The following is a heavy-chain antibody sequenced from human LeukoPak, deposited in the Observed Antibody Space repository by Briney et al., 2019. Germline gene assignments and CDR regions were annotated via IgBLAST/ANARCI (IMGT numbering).Heavy chain of an antibody. CDR1: GYTFTSYD. J-gene: IGHJ4*02. V-gene: IGHV1-8*03. CDR3: ARPLLWWPQVGYFDY. D-gene: IGHD4/OR15-4a*01. CDR2: MNPNSGNT. Sequence: ASVKVSCKASGYTFTSYDINWVRQATGQGLEWMGWMNPNSGNTGYAQKFQGRVTITRNTPISTAYMELSRLRSDDTAVYYCARPLLWWPQVGYFDYWGQGTLVTVSS.